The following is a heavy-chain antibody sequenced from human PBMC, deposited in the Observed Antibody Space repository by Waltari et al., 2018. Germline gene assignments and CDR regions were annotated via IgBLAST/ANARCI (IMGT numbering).Heavy chain of an antibody. CDR1: GGSISSHY. CDR3: ARAGQWLGVKWYFDL. D-gene: IGHD6-19*01. Sequence: QVQLQESGPGLVKPSETLSLTCTVSGGSISSHYWSWIRQPPGKGLEWIGYIYYSGSTNYNPSLKSRVTISVDTSKNQFSLKLSSVTAADTAVYYCARAGQWLGVKWYFDLWGRGTLVTVSS. J-gene: IGHJ2*01. CDR2: IYYSGST. V-gene: IGHV4-59*11.